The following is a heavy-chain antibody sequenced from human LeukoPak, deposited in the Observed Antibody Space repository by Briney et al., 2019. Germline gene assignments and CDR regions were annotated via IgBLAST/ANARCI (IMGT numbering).Heavy chain of an antibody. Sequence: GGSLRLSCAASGFPFSSYGMHWVRQAPGRGLEWVAVISYDGSNKYYADSVKGRFTISRDNSKNTLYLQMNSLRAEDTAVYYCAKDRWYTAMGLFDYWGQGTLVTVSS. CDR3: AKDRWYTAMGLFDY. CDR1: GFPFSSYG. CDR2: ISYDGSNK. D-gene: IGHD5-18*01. J-gene: IGHJ4*02. V-gene: IGHV3-30*18.